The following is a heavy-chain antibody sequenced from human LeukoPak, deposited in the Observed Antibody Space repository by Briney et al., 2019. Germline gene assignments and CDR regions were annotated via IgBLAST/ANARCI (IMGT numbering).Heavy chain of an antibody. D-gene: IGHD3-10*01. CDR2: IYTSGST. CDR3: ARDSQTMVRGVISYYFDY. V-gene: IGHV4-4*07. CDR1: GGSSSSYY. Sequence: SETLSLTCTVSGGSSSSYYWSWIRQPAGKGLEWIGRIYTSGSTNYNPSLKSRVTMAVDTSKNQFSLKLSSVTAADTAVYYCARDSQTMVRGVISYYFDYWGQGTLVTVSS. J-gene: IGHJ4*02.